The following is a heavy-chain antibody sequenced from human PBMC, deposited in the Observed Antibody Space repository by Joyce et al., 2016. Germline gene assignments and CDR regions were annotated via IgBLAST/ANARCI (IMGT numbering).Heavy chain of an antibody. J-gene: IGHJ6*02. CDR3: ARGGTSSDHYFFYTLDV. Sequence: QVLLVPSGAAVKRPGSSLRVSCKSSGGDFSNDTVNWVRQAPGQRLEWMGGIIPVFGASKYAEDFQGRVTLAADQSTRTAYLELSSLTSADTAVYYCARGGTSSDHYFFYTLDVWGPGTTVIVSS. CDR1: GGDFSNDT. D-gene: IGHD1-14*01. CDR2: IIPVFGAS. V-gene: IGHV1-69*12.